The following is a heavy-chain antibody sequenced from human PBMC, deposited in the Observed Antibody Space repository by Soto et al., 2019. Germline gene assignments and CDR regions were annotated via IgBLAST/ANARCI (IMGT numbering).Heavy chain of an antibody. CDR1: GGSFSGYY. CDR3: ARDYGSGSYFDY. CDR2: INHSGST. Sequence: PSETLSLTCAVYGGSFSGYYWSWIRQPPGKGLEWIGEINHSGSTNYNPSLKSRVTISVDTSKDQFSLKLSSVTAADTAVYYCARDYGSGSYFDYWGQGTLVTVSS. J-gene: IGHJ4*02. V-gene: IGHV4-34*01. D-gene: IGHD3-10*01.